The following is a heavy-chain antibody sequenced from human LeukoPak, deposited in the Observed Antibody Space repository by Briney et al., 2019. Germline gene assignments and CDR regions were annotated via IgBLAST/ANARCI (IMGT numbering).Heavy chain of an antibody. J-gene: IGHJ4*02. V-gene: IGHV1-2*02. D-gene: IGHD3-22*01. Sequence: ASVKVSCKASGYTFTGYHMHWVRQAPGQGLEWMGWINPNGGGTTYAQTFQDRVTMTRDTSISTAYMELSRLRSDDTAVYYCARVRNYYDSTGFGAEFDYWGQGTLVTVSS. CDR2: INPNGGGT. CDR1: GYTFTGYH. CDR3: ARVRNYYDSTGFGAEFDY.